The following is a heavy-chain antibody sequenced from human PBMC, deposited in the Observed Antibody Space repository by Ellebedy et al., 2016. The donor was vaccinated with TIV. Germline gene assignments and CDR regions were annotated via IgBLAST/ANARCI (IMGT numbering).Heavy chain of an antibody. Sequence: PGGSLRLSCAASGFTFSSYEMNWVRQAPGKGLEWVSYISSSGGTIYYADSVKGRFTISRDNAKNSLYLQMNSLRAEDTAVYYCARGGGRFDPWGQGTLVTVSS. CDR1: GFTFSSYE. CDR2: ISSSGGTI. D-gene: IGHD3-16*01. V-gene: IGHV3-48*03. CDR3: ARGGGRFDP. J-gene: IGHJ5*02.